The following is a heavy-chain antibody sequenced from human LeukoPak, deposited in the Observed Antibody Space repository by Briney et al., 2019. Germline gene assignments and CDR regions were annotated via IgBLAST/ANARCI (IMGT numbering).Heavy chain of an antibody. D-gene: IGHD4-17*01. CDR2: IKSKTDGGTT. V-gene: IGHV3-15*01. Sequence: GGSLRLSCAASGFTFSNPWMSWVRQAPGKGLEWVGRIKSKTDGGTTEYAAAVQGRFTISRDDSKNTLYLQMNSLKTEDTGVYYCTIHGDYAGLSDHWGQGTLVTVSS. CDR1: GFTFSNPW. J-gene: IGHJ5*02. CDR3: TIHGDYAGLSDH.